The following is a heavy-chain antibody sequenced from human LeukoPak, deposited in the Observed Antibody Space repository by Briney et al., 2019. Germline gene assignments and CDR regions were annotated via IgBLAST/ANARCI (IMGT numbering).Heavy chain of an antibody. CDR3: ARELGGYYFY. J-gene: IGHJ4*02. CDR2: INSDGSST. Sequence: QSGGSLRLSCAASGFTVSRHWMHWVRQAPGKGLVWVSRINSDGSSTSYADSVKGRFTISGDNAKNTLYLQMNSLRAEDTAVYYCARELGGYYFYWGQGTLVTVSS. D-gene: IGHD3-22*01. CDR1: GFTVSRHW. V-gene: IGHV3-74*01.